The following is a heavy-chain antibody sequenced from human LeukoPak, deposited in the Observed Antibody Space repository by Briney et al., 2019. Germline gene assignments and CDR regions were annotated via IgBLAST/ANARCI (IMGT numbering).Heavy chain of an antibody. Sequence: HPGGALRLSCAASGYTFSIYWMHWVRQGPGKGLVWVSRINEDGSSTSYAESVRGRFTIPRDNAKNTLYLQMNSLRAEDAAVYYCTTDTFGARDSWGQGTLVTVSS. D-gene: IGHD3-10*01. CDR1: GYTFSIYW. V-gene: IGHV3-74*01. CDR2: INEDGSST. CDR3: TTDTFGARDS. J-gene: IGHJ4*02.